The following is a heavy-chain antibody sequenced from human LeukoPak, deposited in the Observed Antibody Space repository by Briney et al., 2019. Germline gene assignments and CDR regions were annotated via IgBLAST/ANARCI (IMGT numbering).Heavy chain of an antibody. V-gene: IGHV3-23*01. CDR3: ARVYYYYDSSGILTLYFDY. CDR1: GFTFSSYA. CDR2: ISDSGAGT. Sequence: PGGSLRLSCAASGFTFSSYAMSWVRQAPGKGLEWVSVISDSGAGTYYADSVKGRFTISRDNSKNTLYLQMNSLRAEDTAVYYCARVYYYYDSSGILTLYFDYWGQGTLVTVSS. D-gene: IGHD3-22*01. J-gene: IGHJ4*02.